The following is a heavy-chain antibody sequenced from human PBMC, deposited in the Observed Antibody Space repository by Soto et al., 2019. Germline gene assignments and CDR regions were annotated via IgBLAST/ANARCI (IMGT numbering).Heavy chain of an antibody. D-gene: IGHD4-17*01. Sequence: QVQLVQSGAEVKKPGASVKVSCKASGYIFTNYDINWVRQATGQGIEYLGWINPNSGNTGYVQKFKDRVTMTRNTSINTGYMELNSLRSEDTAVYYCARGIKYGDYSRWFDPWCQGTLVTVSS. CDR3: ARGIKYGDYSRWFDP. CDR1: GYIFTNYD. V-gene: IGHV1-8*01. CDR2: INPNSGNT. J-gene: IGHJ5*02.